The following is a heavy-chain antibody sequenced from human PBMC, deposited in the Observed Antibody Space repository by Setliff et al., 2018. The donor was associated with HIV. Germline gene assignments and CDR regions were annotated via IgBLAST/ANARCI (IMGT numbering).Heavy chain of an antibody. CDR2: MYDSETT. Sequence: SETLSLTCIVSGYSVSSGYYWGWIRQPPGKGLQWIGAMYDSETTYYNPSLKSRVTMSVDASRNRFSLKLSSVTAADTAIYYCARVYYYDSSGYSEPYYIDVWGKGTTVTVSS. CDR3: ARVYYYDSSGYSEPYYIDV. V-gene: IGHV4-38-2*02. J-gene: IGHJ6*03. CDR1: GYSVSSGYY. D-gene: IGHD3-22*01.